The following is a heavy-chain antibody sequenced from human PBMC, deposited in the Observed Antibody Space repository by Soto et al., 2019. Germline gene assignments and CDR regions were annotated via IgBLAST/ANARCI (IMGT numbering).Heavy chain of an antibody. CDR3: ARHARVVDLEGLDY. CDR1: GGSISSGGYY. CDR2: ISYSGST. Sequence: PSGTLSLTCTVSGGSISSGGYYWSWIRQHPGTGLEWIGHISYSGSTYYNTSLKSRVTISVDTSKNQFSLKLSSVTAADTAVYYCARHARVVDLEGLDYWGQGTLVTVSS. J-gene: IGHJ4*02. D-gene: IGHD2-15*01. V-gene: IGHV4-39*01.